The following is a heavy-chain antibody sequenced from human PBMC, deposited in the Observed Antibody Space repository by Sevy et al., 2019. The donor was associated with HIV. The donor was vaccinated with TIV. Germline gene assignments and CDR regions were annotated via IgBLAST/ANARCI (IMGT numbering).Heavy chain of an antibody. D-gene: IGHD2-2*02. V-gene: IGHV5-10-1*01. Sequence: GESLKISCKGSGYSFTSYWISWVRQMPEKGLEWMGRIDPSGSYTNYSPSFQGHVTISADKSISTAYLQWSSLKASDTAMYYCARLRYCSSTSCYMIDYWGQGTLVTVSS. CDR3: ARLRYCSSTSCYMIDY. J-gene: IGHJ4*02. CDR2: IDPSGSYT. CDR1: GYSFTSYW.